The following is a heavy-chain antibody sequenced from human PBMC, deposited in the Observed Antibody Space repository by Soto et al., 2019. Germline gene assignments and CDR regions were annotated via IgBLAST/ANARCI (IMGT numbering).Heavy chain of an antibody. CDR1: PGSLSRVC. CDR2: INHSGST. D-gene: IGHD1-7*01. J-gene: IGHJ6*02. V-gene: IGHV4-34*01. Sequence: SETLSRACAVAPGSLSRVCSGWSRPPAGKRLEWIGEINHSGSTNYHPAISSRCIMSVDTSNNHLSLKLTSVTDADTAVYYCAGVNQNWNYRPSCYYVIDVWGQGTTVTVSS. CDR3: AGVNQNWNYRPSCYYVIDV.